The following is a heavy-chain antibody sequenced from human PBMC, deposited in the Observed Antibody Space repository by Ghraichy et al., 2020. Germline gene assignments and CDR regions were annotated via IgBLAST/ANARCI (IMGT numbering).Heavy chain of an antibody. CDR1: GGSISSGGYY. V-gene: IGHV4-31*03. CDR3: ARDRALVRGMDV. D-gene: IGHD1-26*01. CDR2: IYYSGST. Sequence: TLSLTCTVSGGSISSGGYYWSWIRQHPGKGLEWIGYIYYSGSTYYNPSLKSRVTISVDTSKNQFSLKLSSVTAADTAVYYCARDRALVRGMDVWGQGTTVTVSS. J-gene: IGHJ6*02.